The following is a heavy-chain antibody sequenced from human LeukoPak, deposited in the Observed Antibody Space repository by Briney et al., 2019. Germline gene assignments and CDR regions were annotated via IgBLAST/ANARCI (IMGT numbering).Heavy chain of an antibody. CDR2: INSDGSWT. CDR3: VSFYETD. D-gene: IGHD2/OR15-2a*01. Sequence: GGSLRLSCAASGNYWMHWVRQAPGKGLLWVSHINSDGSWTSYADSVKGRFTISKDNAKDTVYLQMNNLRAEDTAVYYCVSFYETDWGRGTLVTVSS. V-gene: IGHV3-74*01. J-gene: IGHJ4*02. CDR1: GNYW.